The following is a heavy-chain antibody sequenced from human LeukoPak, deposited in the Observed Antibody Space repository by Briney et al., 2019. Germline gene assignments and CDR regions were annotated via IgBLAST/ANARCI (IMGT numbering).Heavy chain of an antibody. CDR1: GYTFTSYD. CDR3: ARDLHHYYDSSGYPCY. V-gene: IGHV1-69*04. J-gene: IGHJ4*02. CDR2: IIPILGIA. Sequence: SVKVSCKASGYTFTSYDINWVRQATGQGLEWMGRIIPILGIANYAQKFQGRVTFTADKSMSTAYMELSSLRSEDTAVYYCARDLHHYYDSSGYPCYWGQGTLVTVSS. D-gene: IGHD3-22*01.